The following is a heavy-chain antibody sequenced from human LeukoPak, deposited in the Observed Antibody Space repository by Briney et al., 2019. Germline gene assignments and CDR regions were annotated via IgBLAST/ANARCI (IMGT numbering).Heavy chain of an antibody. CDR3: ARGPTHGVGS. J-gene: IGHJ4*02. D-gene: IGHD3-10*01. Sequence: GGSLRLSCAASGFTFSSYSMNWVRQAPGKGLEWVSYISSTGSTIYYADSVKGRFTISRDNAKNSLYLQMNSLRAEDTAVYYCARGPTHGVGSWGQGTLVTVSS. CDR1: GFTFSSYS. CDR2: ISSTGSTI. V-gene: IGHV3-48*01.